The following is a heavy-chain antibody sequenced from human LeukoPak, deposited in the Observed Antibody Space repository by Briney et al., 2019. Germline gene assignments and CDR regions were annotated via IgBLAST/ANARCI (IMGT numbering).Heavy chain of an antibody. V-gene: IGHV3-23*01. CDR2: ITGSGGST. Sequence: PGGSLRLSCAASGFTFSNYAASWVRQAPGKGLEWVSTITGSGGSTFYTDSVKGRFTISRDNSKNTLYLQMNSLGAEDTAVYYCAKLGYYYDSSGYYDYFFDYWGQGTLVTVSS. J-gene: IGHJ4*02. CDR1: GFTFSNYA. CDR3: AKLGYYYDSSGYYDYFFDY. D-gene: IGHD3-22*01.